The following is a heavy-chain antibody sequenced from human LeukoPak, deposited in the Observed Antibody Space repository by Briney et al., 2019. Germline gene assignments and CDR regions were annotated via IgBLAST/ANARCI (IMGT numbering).Heavy chain of an antibody. J-gene: IGHJ5*02. CDR1: GFTVSNNY. CDR3: ARSGYYYDSSGSSS. Sequence: GGSLRLSCAASGFTVSNNYMSWVRQAPGKGLEWVSSISGVGNTSYADSVKGRFTISRDNSRTTLYLQMDSLRPEDTAVYYCARSGYYYDSSGSSSWGQGTLVTVSS. V-gene: IGHV3-66*01. CDR2: ISGVGNT. D-gene: IGHD3-22*01.